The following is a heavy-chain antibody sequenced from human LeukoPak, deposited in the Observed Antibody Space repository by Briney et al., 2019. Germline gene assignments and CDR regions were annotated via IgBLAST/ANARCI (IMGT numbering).Heavy chain of an antibody. D-gene: IGHD5-18*01. J-gene: IGHJ4*02. CDR3: AKDGTAMVITNGYFDY. CDR2: ISGSGGST. Sequence: GGSLRLSCAASGFTFSSYAMSWVRQAPGKGLEWVSAISGSGGSTYYADSVKGRFTISRDNSKNTLYLQMNSLRAEDTAVYYCAKDGTAMVITNGYFDYWGQGTLVTVSS. CDR1: GFTFSSYA. V-gene: IGHV3-23*01.